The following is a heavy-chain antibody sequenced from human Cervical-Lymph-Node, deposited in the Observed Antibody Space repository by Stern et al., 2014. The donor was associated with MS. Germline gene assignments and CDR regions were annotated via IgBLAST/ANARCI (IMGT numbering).Heavy chain of an antibody. CDR3: AREIHPAITFDI. CDR2: INPKTGGA. J-gene: IGHJ3*02. V-gene: IGHV1-2*06. CDR1: GYTFTDYY. D-gene: IGHD2-21*01. Sequence: QVQLGQSGAEMKRPGTSMKVSCKASGYTFTDYYMHWVRQAPGQGLQWMGRINPKTGGANYTEAFQGRVTMARDTPISTGYMVLSSLRSDDTAVYYCAREIHPAITFDIWGQGTVVTVSS.